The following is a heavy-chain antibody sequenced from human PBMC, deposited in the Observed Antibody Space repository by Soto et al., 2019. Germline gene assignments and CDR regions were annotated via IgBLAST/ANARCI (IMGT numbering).Heavy chain of an antibody. V-gene: IGHV3-23*01. CDR1: GFTFSSYA. CDR3: AKDLVGSNADYYDY. Sequence: GGSLRLSCAASGFTFSSYAMSWVRQAPGKGMDWVAAISGSGGSTYYADYVKGRFTISRENSKNTLYLQMNSLRAEDAAVYYCAKDLVGSNADYYDYWGQGTLVTVSS. CDR2: ISGSGGST. D-gene: IGHD2-15*01. J-gene: IGHJ4*02.